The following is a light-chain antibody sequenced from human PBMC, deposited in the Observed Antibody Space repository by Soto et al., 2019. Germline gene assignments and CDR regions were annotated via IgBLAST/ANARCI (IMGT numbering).Light chain of an antibody. V-gene: IGKV1-39*01. CDR1: QSISSY. CDR3: QTSYSPPWT. CDR2: AAS. Sequence: DIQMTPSPFSLSASVGDSVTITYLAIQSISSYLNWYQQKPGKDPKLLIYAASSLQSGVPSRFSGSGSGTDFTLKISSMQTEELATYDCQTSYSPPWTFGKGAKGDIK. J-gene: IGKJ1*01.